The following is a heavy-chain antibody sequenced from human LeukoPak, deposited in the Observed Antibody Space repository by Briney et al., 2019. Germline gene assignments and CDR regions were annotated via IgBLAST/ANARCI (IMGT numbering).Heavy chain of an antibody. CDR3: ARPPSIGGSYYYYGMDV. CDR1: GYTFTNYD. CDR2: MNPNSGNT. V-gene: IGHV1-8*01. J-gene: IGHJ6*02. Sequence: GASVKVSCTASGYTFTNYDVNWVRQATGQGLEWMGWMNPNSGNTGYAQKFQGRVTMTRNTSISTAYMELSSLRSEDTAVYYCARPPSIGGSYYYYGMDVWGQGTTVTVSS. D-gene: IGHD3-10*01.